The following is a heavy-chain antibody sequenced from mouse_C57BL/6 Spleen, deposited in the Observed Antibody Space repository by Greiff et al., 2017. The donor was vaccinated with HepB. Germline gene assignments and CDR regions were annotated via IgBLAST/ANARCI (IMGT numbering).Heavy chain of an antibody. D-gene: IGHD1-1*01. CDR2: INYDGSST. J-gene: IGHJ1*03. V-gene: IGHV5-16*01. CDR1: GFTFSDYY. Sequence: EVKVEESEGGLVQPGSSMKLSCTASGFTFSDYYMAWVRQVPEKGLEWVANINYDGSSTYYLDSLKSRFIISRDNAKNILYLQMSSLKSEDTATYYCARDRGYGSSYYWYFDVWGTGTTVTVSS. CDR3: ARDRGYGSSYYWYFDV.